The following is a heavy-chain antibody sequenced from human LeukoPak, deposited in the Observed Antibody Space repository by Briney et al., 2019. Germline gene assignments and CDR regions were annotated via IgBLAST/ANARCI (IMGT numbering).Heavy chain of an antibody. Sequence: GGSLRLSCAASGFNISSYEMNCVRQAPAKGLEKASYINSSGTTIYYADSVKGRFTISRDNAKTSLYLQMNSLRAEDTAVYYCAREFGWPPTKDDAFDIWGQGTMVTVSS. CDR1: GFNISSYE. J-gene: IGHJ3*02. CDR2: INSSGTTI. CDR3: AREFGWPPTKDDAFDI. V-gene: IGHV3-48*03. D-gene: IGHD3-10*01.